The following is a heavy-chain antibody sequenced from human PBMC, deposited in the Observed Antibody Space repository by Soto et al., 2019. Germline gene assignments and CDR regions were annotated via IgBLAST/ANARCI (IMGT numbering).Heavy chain of an antibody. CDR2: INHSGST. Sequence: QVQLQQWGAGLLKPSETLSLTCAVYGGSFSGYYWSWIRQPPGKGLEWIGEINHSGSTNYNPSLKSRVTISVDTSKNQFSLKLSSVTAADTALYYCAMAQYSSRSDYWGQGTLVTVSS. CDR1: GGSFSGYY. CDR3: AMAQYSSRSDY. D-gene: IGHD6-6*01. V-gene: IGHV4-34*01. J-gene: IGHJ4*02.